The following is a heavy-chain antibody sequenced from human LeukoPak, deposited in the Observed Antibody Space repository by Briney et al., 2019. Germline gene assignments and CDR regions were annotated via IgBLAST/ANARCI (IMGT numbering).Heavy chain of an antibody. CDR2: ISYDGSNK. D-gene: IGHD5-18*01. J-gene: IGHJ6*02. CDR1: GFTFSSYA. V-gene: IGHV3-30-3*01. Sequence: GGSLRLSCAASGFTFSSYAMHWVRQAPGKGLEWVAVISYDGSNKYYADSVKGRFTISRDNSKNTLYLQMNSLRAEDTAVYYCARDGGYSYVRYYYYGMDVWGQGTTVTVSS. CDR3: ARDGGYSYVRYYYYGMDV.